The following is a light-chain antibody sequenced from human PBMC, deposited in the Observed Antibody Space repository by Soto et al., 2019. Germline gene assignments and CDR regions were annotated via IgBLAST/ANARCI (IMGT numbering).Light chain of an antibody. Sequence: IQMTQSPSTLSGSVGDRVTLSCRASQTVGSWLAWYQQKPGRLPRLLLFGASTRQSGVPARFSGSGSGTVFTLTISRLQPEDFATYYCQQYDSSPLTFGGGTKVDIK. CDR3: QQYDSSPLT. CDR1: QTVGSW. V-gene: IGKV1-27*01. CDR2: GAS. J-gene: IGKJ4*01.